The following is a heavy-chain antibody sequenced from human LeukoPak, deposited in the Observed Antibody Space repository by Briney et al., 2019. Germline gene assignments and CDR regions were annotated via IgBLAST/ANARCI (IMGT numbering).Heavy chain of an antibody. CDR2: INPNNGGT. D-gene: IGHD2-2*01. CDR3: ARDRGGYCSSTSCLGWFDP. Sequence: ASVKVSFKASGYTFTGYYMHWVRQAPGQGLEWMGWINPNNGGTNYAQKFQGRVTMTRDTSISTAYMELSRLRSDDTAVYYCARDRGGYCSSTSCLGWFDPWGQGTLVTVSS. V-gene: IGHV1-2*02. J-gene: IGHJ5*02. CDR1: GYTFTGYY.